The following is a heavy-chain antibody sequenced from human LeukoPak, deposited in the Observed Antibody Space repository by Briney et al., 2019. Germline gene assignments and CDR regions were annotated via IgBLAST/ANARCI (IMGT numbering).Heavy chain of an antibody. V-gene: IGHV4-34*01. CDR3: ARGRGSSSWFMGPKYNWFDP. CDR2: INHSGST. J-gene: IGHJ5*02. D-gene: IGHD6-13*01. CDR1: GGSFSGYY. Sequence: SETLSLTCAVYGGSFSGYYWSWIRQPPGKGLEWIGEINHSGSTNYNPSLKSRVTISVDTSKNQFSLKLSSVTAADTAVYYCARGRGSSSWFMGPKYNWFDPWGQGTLDTVSS.